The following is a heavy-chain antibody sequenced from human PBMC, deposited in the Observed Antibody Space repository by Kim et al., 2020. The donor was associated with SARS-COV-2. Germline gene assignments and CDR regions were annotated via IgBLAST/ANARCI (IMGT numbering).Heavy chain of an antibody. J-gene: IGHJ5*02. CDR1: GGSISSYY. CDR2: IYYSGST. D-gene: IGHD3-10*01. CDR3: ARALWFGELLFGGRWFDP. V-gene: IGHV4-59*01. Sequence: SETLSLTCTVSGGSISSYYWSWIRQPPGKGLEWIGYIYYSGSTNYNPSLKSRVTISVDTSKNQFSLKLSSVTAADTAVYYCARALWFGELLFGGRWFDPWGQGTLVTVSS.